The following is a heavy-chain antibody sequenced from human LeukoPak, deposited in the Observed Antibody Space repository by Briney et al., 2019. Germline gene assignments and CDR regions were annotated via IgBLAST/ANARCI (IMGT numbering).Heavy chain of an antibody. D-gene: IGHD2-8*01. CDR2: IKPDGSSI. J-gene: IGHJ4*02. CDR1: GFTFSSYW. Sequence: GGSLRLSCAASGFTFSSYWMNWVRQAPGKGLMWVARIKPDGSSISSADSVKGRFTISRANAKNTLYLQMNSLRAEDTAVYYCATLYAGSTDYWGRGTLVTVSS. CDR3: ATLYAGSTDY. V-gene: IGHV3-74*01.